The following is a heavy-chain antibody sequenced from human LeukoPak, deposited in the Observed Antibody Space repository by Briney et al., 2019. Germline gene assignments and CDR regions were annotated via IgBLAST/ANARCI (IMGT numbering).Heavy chain of an antibody. Sequence: GASVKVSCKASGGTFSSYAISWVRQAPGQGLEWMGGIIPIFGTANYAQKFQGRVTMTRNTSISTAYMELSSLRSEDTAVYYCARETGESGDYWGQGTLVTVSS. CDR3: ARETGESGDY. CDR1: GGTFSSYA. V-gene: IGHV1-69*05. CDR2: IIPIFGTA. J-gene: IGHJ4*02. D-gene: IGHD3-10*01.